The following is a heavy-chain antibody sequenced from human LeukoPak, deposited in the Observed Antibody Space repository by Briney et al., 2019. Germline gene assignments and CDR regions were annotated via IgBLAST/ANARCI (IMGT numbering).Heavy chain of an antibody. V-gene: IGHV3-66*01. D-gene: IGHD3-9*01. CDR1: GFIVSSNY. CDR2: IYSGGST. J-gene: IGHJ4*02. CDR3: AKDLRGRYFD. Sequence: PGGSLRLSCAASGFIVSSNYMSWVRQAPGKGLEWFSVIYSGGSTYYADSVKGRFTISRDNSKNTLYLQMNSLRAEDTAVYYCAKDLRGRYFDWGQGTLVTVSS.